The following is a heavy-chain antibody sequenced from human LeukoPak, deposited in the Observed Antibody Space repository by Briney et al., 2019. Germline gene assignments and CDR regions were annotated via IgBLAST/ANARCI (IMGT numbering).Heavy chain of an antibody. D-gene: IGHD2-21*02. CDR1: GFTLNDHY. CDR3: GRDTATALDY. J-gene: IGHJ4*02. V-gene: IGHV3-72*01. CDR2: IKNKRGSYTA. Sequence: PGGSLRLSCAASGFTLNDHYMVWVRQAPGKGLEGVGRIKNKRGSYTADYAASVKGRFTISRDDSQNSLYLQMNSLKTEDTAVYYCGRDTATALDYWGQGTLVTVSS.